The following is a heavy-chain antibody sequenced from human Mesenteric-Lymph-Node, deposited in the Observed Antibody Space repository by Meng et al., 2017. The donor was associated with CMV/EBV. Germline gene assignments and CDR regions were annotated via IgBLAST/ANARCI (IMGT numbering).Heavy chain of an antibody. CDR1: VG. J-gene: IGHJ4*02. CDR3: AHVRLSYFDILSGYFPPRYFFDY. V-gene: IGHV2-5*02. D-gene: IGHD3-9*01. CDR2: IYWDGDT. Sequence: VGVVWIRQPPGKALEWLAHIYWDGDTRYSPSLRNRLTITKDTSKSHVVLRMTNVEPVDTATYFCAHVRLSYFDILSGYFPPRYFFDYWGQGTLVTVSS.